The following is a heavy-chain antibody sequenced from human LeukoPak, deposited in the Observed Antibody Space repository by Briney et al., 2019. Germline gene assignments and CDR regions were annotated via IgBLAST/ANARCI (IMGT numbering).Heavy chain of an antibody. D-gene: IGHD3-9*01. V-gene: IGHV1-2*02. CDR1: GYTFTGYY. CDR3: ARGELYYDILTGHLMDV. Sequence: ASVKVSCKTSGYTFTGYYMHWVRQAPGQGLEWMGWINPNSGGTNYAQKFQGRVTMTRDTSISTAYMELSRLRSDDTAVYYCARGELYYDILTGHLMDVWGKGTTVTVSS. J-gene: IGHJ6*03. CDR2: INPNSGGT.